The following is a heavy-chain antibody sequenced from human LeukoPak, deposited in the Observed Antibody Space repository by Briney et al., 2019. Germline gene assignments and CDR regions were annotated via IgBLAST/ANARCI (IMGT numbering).Heavy chain of an antibody. D-gene: IGHD5-24*01. CDR2: VNPSGDST. J-gene: IGHJ3*02. Sequence: ASVKVSCKASGYTFSNYNIHWLRQAAGQGREWMGIVNPSGDSTNYAQNFQGRATMTGDTSTSTVYMELSSLRSEDTAVYYCARVRDGYNDAYDIWGQGTMVTVTS. CDR1: GYTFSNYN. V-gene: IGHV1-46*01. CDR3: ARVRDGYNDAYDI.